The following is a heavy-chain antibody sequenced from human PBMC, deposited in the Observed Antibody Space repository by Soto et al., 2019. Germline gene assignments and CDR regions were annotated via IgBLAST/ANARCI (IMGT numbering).Heavy chain of an antibody. D-gene: IGHD1-1*01. V-gene: IGHV4-39*01. CDR2: IYYSGSS. Sequence: SETLSLTCTVSGGSITSSEYYWAWIRQPPGKGLQFVGTIYYSGSSYSNPSLKSRLSMSVDTSKNQFSLTMKSVTAADTGVYYCERKPSNWSDADPWGQGVLVTVSS. CDR1: GGSITSSEYY. J-gene: IGHJ5*02. CDR3: ERKPSNWSDADP.